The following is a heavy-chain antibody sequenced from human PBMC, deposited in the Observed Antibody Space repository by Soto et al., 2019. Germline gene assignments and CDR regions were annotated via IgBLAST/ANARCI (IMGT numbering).Heavy chain of an antibody. CDR1: GGTFSSYA. CDR3: ARDEGYCSGGSCYPPYYYYGMDV. J-gene: IGHJ6*02. D-gene: IGHD2-15*01. Sequence: QVQLVQSGAEVKKPGSSVKVSCKASGGTFSSYAISWVRQAPRQGLEWMGGIIPIFGTANYAQKFQGRVTITADKSTSTAYMELSSLRSEDTAVYYCARDEGYCSGGSCYPPYYYYGMDVWGQGTTVTVSS. CDR2: IIPIFGTA. V-gene: IGHV1-69*06.